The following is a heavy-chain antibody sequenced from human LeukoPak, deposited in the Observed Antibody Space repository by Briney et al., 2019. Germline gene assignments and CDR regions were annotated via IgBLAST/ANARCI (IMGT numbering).Heavy chain of an antibody. CDR2: ISSSGGTI. CDR1: GFTFSSYE. D-gene: IGHD6-19*01. J-gene: IGHJ4*02. V-gene: IGHV3-48*03. Sequence: GGSLRLSCAASGFTFSSYEMNWVRQAPGKGLEWVSYISSSGGTIYYADSVKGRFTISRDNAKNSLYLQMNSLRAEDTAVYYCASFGEAVAVDYWGQGTLVTVSS. CDR3: ASFGEAVAVDY.